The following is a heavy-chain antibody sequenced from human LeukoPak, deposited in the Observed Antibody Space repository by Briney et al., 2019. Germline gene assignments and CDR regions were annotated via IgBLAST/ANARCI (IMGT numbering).Heavy chain of an antibody. V-gene: IGHV3-73*01. Sequence: PVGSLRLSCAASGFTFSGSAMHWVRQASGKGLELVGRIRSKANSYATAYAASVKGRFTISRDDSKNTAYLQMNSLKTEDTAVYYCTGTTVTTAFDIWGQGTMVTVSS. J-gene: IGHJ3*02. D-gene: IGHD4-17*01. CDR2: IRSKANSYAT. CDR3: TGTTVTTAFDI. CDR1: GFTFSGSA.